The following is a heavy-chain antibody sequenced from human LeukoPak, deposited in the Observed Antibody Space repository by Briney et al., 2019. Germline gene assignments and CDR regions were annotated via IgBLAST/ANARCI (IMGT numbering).Heavy chain of an antibody. CDR1: GFISDDYA. J-gene: IGHJ3*02. CDR3: AKAVVPAAILVDDAFDI. CDR2: ISWTSGSL. Sequence: PGRSLRLSWATSGFISDDYAMHWVRQAPGKGLEWVSGISWTSGSLGYAGSVKGRFTISRDNAKNSLYLQMNSLRAEDTALYYCAKAVVPAAILVDDAFDIWGQGTMVTVSS. V-gene: IGHV3-9*02. D-gene: IGHD2-2*01.